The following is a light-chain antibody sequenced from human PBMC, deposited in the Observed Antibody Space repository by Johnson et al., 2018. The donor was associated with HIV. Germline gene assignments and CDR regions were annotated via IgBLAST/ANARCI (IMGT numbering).Light chain of an antibody. Sequence: QSVLTQSPSVSAAPGQKVTISCSGSSSNIGNNYVSWYQQLPGTAPKLLIFDNNKRPSGIPDRFSGSKSGTSATLGITGLQTGDEADYYCGPWDSSLSAYVLVMWTQFTV. CDR3: GPWDSSLSAYV. CDR1: SSNIGNNY. CDR2: DNN. J-gene: IGLJ1*01. V-gene: IGLV1-51*01.